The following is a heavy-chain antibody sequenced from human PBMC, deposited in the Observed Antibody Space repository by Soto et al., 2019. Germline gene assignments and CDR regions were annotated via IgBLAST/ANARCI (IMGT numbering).Heavy chain of an antibody. V-gene: IGHV1-3*01. D-gene: IGHD6-6*01. CDR3: ARDQLVAHYYYYGMDV. Sequence: GASVKGSCKASGYTLTSYAMHWGRQAPGQRLEWMGCINAGNGNTKYSQKFQGRVTITRDTSASTAYMELSSLRSEDTAVYYCARDQLVAHYYYYGMDVSGQGTTVTVSS. CDR2: INAGNGNT. CDR1: GYTLTSYA. J-gene: IGHJ6*02.